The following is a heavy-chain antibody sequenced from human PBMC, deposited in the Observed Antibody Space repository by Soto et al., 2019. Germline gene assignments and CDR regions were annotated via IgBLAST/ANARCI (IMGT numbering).Heavy chain of an antibody. CDR1: GGSFSGYY. CDR3: AKGGCSGGSCYNWFDP. CDR2: INHSGST. J-gene: IGHJ5*02. Sequence: QLQLQQWGAGLLKPPETLSLTCVVYGGSFSGYYWNWIRQPPGKGLEWIGEINHSGSTNYNPSLKSRVTISVDTSKNQFSLKLTSVTVADTAVYYCAKGGCSGGSCYNWFDPWGQGTLVTVSS. D-gene: IGHD2-15*01. V-gene: IGHV4-34*01.